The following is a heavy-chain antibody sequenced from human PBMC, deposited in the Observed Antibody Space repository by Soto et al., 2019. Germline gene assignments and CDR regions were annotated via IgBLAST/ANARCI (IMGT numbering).Heavy chain of an antibody. Sequence: GSLRLSCAASGFAFSNYAMGWVRQAPGKGLEWVSSISTSIGATYYADSVKGRFTISRDDSKDTLYLQMNSLRAEDSAVYYCAKDRTVAARNFDYWGQGTQVTVSS. CDR3: AKDRTVAARNFDY. CDR1: GFAFSNYA. D-gene: IGHD6-6*01. CDR2: ISTSIGAT. J-gene: IGHJ4*02. V-gene: IGHV3-23*01.